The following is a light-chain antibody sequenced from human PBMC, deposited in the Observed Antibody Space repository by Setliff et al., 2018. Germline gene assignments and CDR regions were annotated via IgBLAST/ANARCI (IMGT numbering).Light chain of an antibody. V-gene: IGLV2-11*01. J-gene: IGLJ1*01. CDR1: SSDVGGYNS. Sequence: PRSVSGSPGQSVTISCTGTSSDVGGYNSVSWYQQHPDKPPKLIIYDVSTRPSGVPDRFSGSKSGNTASLTISGLQAEDEADYYCCSYGGTLYVFGTGTKVTVL. CDR3: CSYGGTLYV. CDR2: DVS.